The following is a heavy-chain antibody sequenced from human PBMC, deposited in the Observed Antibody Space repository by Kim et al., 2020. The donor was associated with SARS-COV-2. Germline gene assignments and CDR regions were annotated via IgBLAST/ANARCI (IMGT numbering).Heavy chain of an antibody. D-gene: IGHD3-10*01. V-gene: IGHV3-48*03. Sequence: GGSLRLFCAASGYTFSSYEMNWVRQAPGKGLEWVSYISSSGSSIYYADSVKGRFTISRDNAKNSLFLQMNSLRAEDTAVYYCARDNRESLDYWGQGTLVTVSS. CDR2: ISSSGSSI. CDR1: GYTFSSYE. J-gene: IGHJ4*02. CDR3: ARDNRESLDY.